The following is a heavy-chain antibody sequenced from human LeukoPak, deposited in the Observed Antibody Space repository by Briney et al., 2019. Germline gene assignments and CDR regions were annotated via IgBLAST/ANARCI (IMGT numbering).Heavy chain of an antibody. CDR1: GGSINSYY. CDR2: IYYSGST. J-gene: IGHJ4*02. CDR3: ARVPISTTARGYFDY. D-gene: IGHD4-17*01. V-gene: IGHV4-59*12. Sequence: PSETLSLTCTVSGGSINSYYWSWIRQPPGKGLEWVGYIYYSGSTNYNPSLKSRVTMSVDTSKNKFSLKLNSLTAADTAVYYCARVPISTTARGYFDYWGQGTLVTVSS.